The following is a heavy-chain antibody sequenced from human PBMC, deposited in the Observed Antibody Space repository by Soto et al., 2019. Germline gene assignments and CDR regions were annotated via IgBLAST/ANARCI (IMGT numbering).Heavy chain of an antibody. CDR3: ARDLDYGSAFDI. Sequence: PSETLSLTCTVSGGSISSYYWSWIRQPPGKGLEWIGYIYYSGSTNYNPSLKSRVTISVDTSKNQFSLKLSSVTAADTAVYYCARDLDYGSAFDIWGQGTMVTVSS. V-gene: IGHV4-59*01. CDR2: IYYSGST. J-gene: IGHJ3*02. D-gene: IGHD4-17*01. CDR1: GGSISSYY.